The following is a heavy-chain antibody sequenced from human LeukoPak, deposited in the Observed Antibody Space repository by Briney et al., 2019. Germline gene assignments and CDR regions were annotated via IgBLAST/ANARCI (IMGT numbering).Heavy chain of an antibody. CDR3: AKDLDGSGMYGGTDS. D-gene: IGHD6-19*01. V-gene: IGHV3-23*01. Sequence: GGSLRLSCEASGFNFRDYGMNWVRQAPGKGLEWVSGITASARTTYYADSVKGRFTIYSDNSKNTPSLQMSSLRAEDTAVYYCAKDLDGSGMYGGTDSWGQGTLVTVSS. J-gene: IGHJ4*02. CDR1: GFNFRDYG. CDR2: ITASARTT.